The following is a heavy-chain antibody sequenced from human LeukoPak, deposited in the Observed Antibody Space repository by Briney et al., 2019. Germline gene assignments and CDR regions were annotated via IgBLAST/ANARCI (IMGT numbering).Heavy chain of an antibody. V-gene: IGHV4-59*01. CDR3: AREDCTNGVCYVGY. CDR2: IYYSGST. D-gene: IGHD2-8*01. Sequence: PSETLSLTCTVSGGSICSYYWSWIRQPPGKGLEWSGYIYYSGSTNYNPSLKSRVTISVDTPKNQFSLKLSSVTAADTAVYYCAREDCTNGVCYVGYWGQGTLVTVSS. J-gene: IGHJ4*02. CDR1: GGSICSYY.